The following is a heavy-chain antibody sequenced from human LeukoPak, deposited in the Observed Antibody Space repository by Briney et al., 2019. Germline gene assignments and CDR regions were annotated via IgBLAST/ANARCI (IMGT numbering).Heavy chain of an antibody. Sequence: QPGGSLRLSCAASGFTFSSYGMHWVRQAPGKGLEWVAVISYDGSNKYYADSVKGRFTISRDNSKNTLYLQMNSLRAEDTAVYYCAKEESEGIAVAGTLLWGQGILVTVSS. J-gene: IGHJ4*02. CDR1: GFTFSSYG. D-gene: IGHD6-19*01. V-gene: IGHV3-30*18. CDR3: AKEESEGIAVAGTLL. CDR2: ISYDGSNK.